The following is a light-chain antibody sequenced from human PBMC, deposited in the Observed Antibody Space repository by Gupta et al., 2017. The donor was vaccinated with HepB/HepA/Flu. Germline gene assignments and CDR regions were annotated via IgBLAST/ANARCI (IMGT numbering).Light chain of an antibody. CDR1: ALPKQY. Sequence: SYELTQPPSVSVSPEQTARITCSGDALPKQYAYWYQQKPGQAPVLVIYKDSERPSGIPERFSGSSSGTTVTLTISGVQAEDEADYYCQSADSSGNYVVFGGGTKLTVL. CDR2: KDS. CDR3: QSADSSGNYVV. V-gene: IGLV3-25*03. J-gene: IGLJ2*01.